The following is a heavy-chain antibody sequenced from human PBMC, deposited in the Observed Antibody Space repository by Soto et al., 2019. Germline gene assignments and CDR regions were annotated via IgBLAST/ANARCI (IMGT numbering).Heavy chain of an antibody. CDR3: ARGLVVTASPSYYFDY. D-gene: IGHD2-21*02. Sequence: PSETLSLTCAVYGGSFSAYYWSWIRQPPGKGLEWIGEINHSGGTSYNPSLKSRVTISVDTSKSQFSLKLSSVTAADTAVYYCARGLVVTASPSYYFDYWGQGTLVTVSS. CDR2: INHSGGT. V-gene: IGHV4-34*01. J-gene: IGHJ4*02. CDR1: GGSFSAYY.